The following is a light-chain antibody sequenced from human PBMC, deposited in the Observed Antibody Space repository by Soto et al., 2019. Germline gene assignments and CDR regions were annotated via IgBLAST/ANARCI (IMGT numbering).Light chain of an antibody. CDR1: QSISSW. CDR2: DAS. J-gene: IGKJ1*01. CDR3: QQYNGYPWT. V-gene: IGKV1-5*01. Sequence: DIQMTQSPSTLSASVGDRVTITCRAGQSISSWLAWYQQKPGKAPKLLIYDASSLESGVPSRFSGSGSGTEFTLTISSLQPDDFATYYCQQYNGYPWTFGQGTKVEIK.